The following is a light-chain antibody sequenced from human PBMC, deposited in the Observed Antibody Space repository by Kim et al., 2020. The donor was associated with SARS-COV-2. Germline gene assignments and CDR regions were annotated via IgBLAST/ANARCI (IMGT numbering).Light chain of an antibody. CDR1: QSVSSN. V-gene: IGKV3-15*01. CDR2: GAS. CDR3: QQYNNWTPLT. Sequence: EVVMTQSPATLSVSPGERATLSCRASQSVSSNFAWYQQQPGHAPRLLLYGASTRATGIPATFSGSGSGTEFTLTISSLQSEDVAVYYCQQYNNWTPLTFGGGTKVDIK. J-gene: IGKJ4*01.